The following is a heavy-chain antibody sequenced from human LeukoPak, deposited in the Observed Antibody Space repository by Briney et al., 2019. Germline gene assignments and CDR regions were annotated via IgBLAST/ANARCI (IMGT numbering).Heavy chain of an antibody. CDR3: ARAIVVVPAARGYNWFDP. CDR2: INHSGST. D-gene: IGHD2-2*01. Sequence: ASETLSLTCAVYGGSFSGYYWSWIRQPPGKGLEWIGEINHSGSTNYNPSLKSRVTISVDTSKNQFSLKLSSATAADTAVYYCARAIVVVPAARGYNWFDPWGQGTLVTVSS. J-gene: IGHJ5*02. V-gene: IGHV4-34*01. CDR1: GGSFSGYY.